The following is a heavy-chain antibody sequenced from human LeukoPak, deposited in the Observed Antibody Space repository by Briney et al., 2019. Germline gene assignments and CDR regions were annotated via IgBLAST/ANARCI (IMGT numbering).Heavy chain of an antibody. Sequence: GASVKVSCTASGYTFTGYYMHWVRQAPGQGREWMGWINPNSGGTNYAQKFQGRVTMTRDTSISTAYMELSRLRSDDTAVYYCARWNYDSSGYYRFWGQGTLVTVSS. CDR2: INPNSGGT. CDR3: ARWNYDSSGYYRF. CDR1: GYTFTGYY. J-gene: IGHJ4*02. V-gene: IGHV1-2*02. D-gene: IGHD3-22*01.